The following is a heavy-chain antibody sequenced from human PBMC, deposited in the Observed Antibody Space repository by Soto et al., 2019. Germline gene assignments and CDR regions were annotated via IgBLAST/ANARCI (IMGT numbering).Heavy chain of an antibody. CDR2: IDYSGKT. D-gene: IGHD3-22*01. CDR1: GYLISSGYY. J-gene: IGHJ4*02. V-gene: IGHV4-38-2*02. CDR3: ARDLSSRYDSYYFDY. Sequence: PSDTLSLTCSVSGYLISSGYYWGWVRQTPGKGLEWLGSIDYSGKTYKNPSLKSRVSASVDLSQNQFSLNLRSVTAADTAVYFCARDLSSRYDSYYFDYWGQGTPVTFSS.